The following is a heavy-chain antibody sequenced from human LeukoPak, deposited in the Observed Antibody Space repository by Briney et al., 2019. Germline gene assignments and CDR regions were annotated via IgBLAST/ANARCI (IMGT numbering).Heavy chain of an antibody. CDR3: AELGITMIGGV. V-gene: IGHV3-48*03. CDR2: ISSSGSTI. J-gene: IGHJ6*04. Sequence: GGSLRLSCEASGFSFSSYNMNWVRQAPGKGLEWVSYISSSGSTIYYADSVKGRFTISRDNAKNSLYLQMNSLRAEDTAVYYCAELGITMIGGVWGKGTTVTISS. CDR1: GFSFSSYN. D-gene: IGHD3-10*02.